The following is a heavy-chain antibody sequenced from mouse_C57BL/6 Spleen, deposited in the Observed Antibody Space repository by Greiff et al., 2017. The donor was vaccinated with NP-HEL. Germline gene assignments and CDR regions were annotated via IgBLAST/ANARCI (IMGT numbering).Heavy chain of an antibody. J-gene: IGHJ2*01. D-gene: IGHD2-2*01. CDR2: IDPSDSYT. Sequence: VQLQQPGAELVMPGASVKLSCKASGYTFTSYWMHWVKQRPGPGLEWIGEIDPSDSYTNYNQKFKGKSTLTVDKSSSTAYMQLSSLTSEDSAVYYCARGAAMVTTGYFDYWGQGTTLTVSS. V-gene: IGHV1-69*01. CDR3: ARGAAMVTTGYFDY. CDR1: GYTFTSYW.